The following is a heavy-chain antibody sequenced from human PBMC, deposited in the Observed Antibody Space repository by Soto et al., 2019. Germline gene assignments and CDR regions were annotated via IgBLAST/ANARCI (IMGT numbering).Heavy chain of an antibody. Sequence: EVQLVESGGGLVKPGGSLRLSCAASGFTFSSYSMNWVRQAPGKGLEWVSSISSSSSYIYYADSVKGRFTISRDNAKNSLYLQMNSLRAEDTAVYYCARSGGGIAAAGTGIDYWGQGTLVTVSS. V-gene: IGHV3-21*01. J-gene: IGHJ4*02. CDR2: ISSSSSYI. CDR1: GFTFSSYS. CDR3: ARSGGGIAAAGTGIDY. D-gene: IGHD6-13*01.